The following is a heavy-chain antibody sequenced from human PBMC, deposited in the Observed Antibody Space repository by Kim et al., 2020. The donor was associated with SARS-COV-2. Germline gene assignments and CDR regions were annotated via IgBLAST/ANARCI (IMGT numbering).Heavy chain of an antibody. D-gene: IGHD3-22*01. V-gene: IGHV3-11*06. Sequence: KRRFTIARDNAKISLYLQMNSLRAEDTAVYYCAREFYDSSGYYTSGGMDVWGQGTTVTVSS. CDR3: AREFYDSSGYYTSGGMDV. J-gene: IGHJ6*02.